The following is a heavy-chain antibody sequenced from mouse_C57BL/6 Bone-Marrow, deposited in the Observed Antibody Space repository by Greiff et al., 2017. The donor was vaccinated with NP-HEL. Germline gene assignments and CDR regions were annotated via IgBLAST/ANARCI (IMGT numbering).Heavy chain of an antibody. CDR2: INPSTGGT. J-gene: IGHJ4*01. CDR3: ARDSSGYPYAMDY. Sequence: EVQLQQSGPELVKPGASVKISCKASGYSFTGYYMNWVKQSPEKSLEWIGEINPSTGGTTYNQKFKAKATLTVDNSSSTAYMQLKSLTSEDSAVYYCARDSSGYPYAMDYWGQGTSVTVSS. V-gene: IGHV1-42*01. CDR1: GYSFTGYY. D-gene: IGHD3-2*02.